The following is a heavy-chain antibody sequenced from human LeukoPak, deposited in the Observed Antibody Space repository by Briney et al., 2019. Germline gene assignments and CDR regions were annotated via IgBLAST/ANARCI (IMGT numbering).Heavy chain of an antibody. CDR2: ISGDGGST. V-gene: IGHV3-43*02. D-gene: IGHD3-10*01. CDR1: GVTFDEYV. CDR3: AKVVVRGVSLPETYY. Sequence: GGSLRLSCAVSGVTFDEYVLRWVRDAPGKGLEWVSHISGDGGSTYYADSVKGRGTISRDNSQNIRYMRMNSLRAETTGVYNTAKVVVRGVSLPETYYWGEGALVTVSS. J-gene: IGHJ4*02.